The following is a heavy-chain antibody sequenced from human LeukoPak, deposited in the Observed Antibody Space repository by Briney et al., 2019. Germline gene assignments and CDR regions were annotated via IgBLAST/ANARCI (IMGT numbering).Heavy chain of an antibody. Sequence: GGSLRLSCAASGFIFSTYAMHWVRQAPGKGLEWVAVVAYDGTNQYYADSVKGRFSISRENSKNTLYLQMNRLRGEDTAIYYCATDRHCGVTTSLRFEYWGQGTLVTVSS. V-gene: IGHV3-30*04. D-gene: IGHD2-21*02. CDR1: GFIFSTYA. CDR3: ATDRHCGVTTSLRFEY. CDR2: VAYDGTNQ. J-gene: IGHJ4*02.